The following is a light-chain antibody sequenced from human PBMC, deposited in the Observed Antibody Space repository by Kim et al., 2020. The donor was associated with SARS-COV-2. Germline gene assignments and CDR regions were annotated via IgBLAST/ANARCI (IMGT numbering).Light chain of an antibody. V-gene: IGLV1-40*01. CDR2: GSS. CDR3: QSYDSSLSGVV. Sequence: YDVHWYQQLPGTAPKLLIYGSSNRPSGVPDRFSGSKSGTSASLAITRLQAEDEADYYCQSYDSSLSGVVFGGGTQLTVL. J-gene: IGLJ2*01. CDR1: YD.